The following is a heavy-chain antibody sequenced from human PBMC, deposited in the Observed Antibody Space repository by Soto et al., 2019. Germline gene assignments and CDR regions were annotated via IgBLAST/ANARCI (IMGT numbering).Heavy chain of an antibody. CDR2: IYPGDSDS. CDR1: GYSFISYW. D-gene: IGHD5-18*01. CDR3: ARGLVYTASTHGFDI. Sequence: PGDSLKISCKGSGYSFISYWIGWVRQMPGKGLEWMGIIYPGDSDSRYSPSFQGQVSISVDKSISTAYLQWSSLKASDTAMYYCARGLVYTASTHGFDIWGQGTMVPVSS. V-gene: IGHV5-51*01. J-gene: IGHJ3*02.